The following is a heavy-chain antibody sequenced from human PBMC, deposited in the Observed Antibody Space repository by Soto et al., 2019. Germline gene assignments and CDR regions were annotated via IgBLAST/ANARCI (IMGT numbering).Heavy chain of an antibody. CDR2: ISYDGSNK. Sequence: QVQLVESGGGVVQPGRSLRLSCAASGFTFSSYGMHWVRQAPGKGLEWVAVISYDGSNKYYADSVKGRFTISRDNSKNXXYLQMNRLRAEDTAVYYCAKDHYYDSSGWSDAFDIWGQGTMVTVSS. CDR1: GFTFSSYG. V-gene: IGHV3-30*18. D-gene: IGHD3-22*01. CDR3: AKDHYYDSSGWSDAFDI. J-gene: IGHJ3*02.